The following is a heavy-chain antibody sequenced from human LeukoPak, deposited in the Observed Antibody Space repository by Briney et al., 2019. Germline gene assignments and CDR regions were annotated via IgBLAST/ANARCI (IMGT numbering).Heavy chain of an antibody. CDR2: IYPGGSET. D-gene: IGHD5-24*01. Sequence: GESLKISCKGLGYSFSSYWNAWVRQRPGKGLEWMGIIYPGGSETRYDPSFQGQVSISADSSTSTAYLQWSSLRASDTAMYYCARASRDGYNQNFDHWGQGTLVTVSS. V-gene: IGHV5-51*01. CDR3: ARASRDGYNQNFDH. CDR1: GYSFSSYW. J-gene: IGHJ4*02.